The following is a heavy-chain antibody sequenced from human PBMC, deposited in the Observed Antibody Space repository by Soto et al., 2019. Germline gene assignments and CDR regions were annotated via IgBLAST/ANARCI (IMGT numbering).Heavy chain of an antibody. Sequence: GGSLRLSCAASGFTLSNYVMNWVRQAPGKGLEWISCIGSSSVTIFHADSVKGRFTISRDSAKNSLYLQMNSLRAEDTAMYYCARDYYKYYDSSGYYRSPAYWGQGTLVTVSS. V-gene: IGHV3-48*01. CDR2: IGSSSVTI. J-gene: IGHJ4*02. CDR3: ARDYYKYYDSSGYYRSPAY. D-gene: IGHD3-22*01. CDR1: GFTLSNYV.